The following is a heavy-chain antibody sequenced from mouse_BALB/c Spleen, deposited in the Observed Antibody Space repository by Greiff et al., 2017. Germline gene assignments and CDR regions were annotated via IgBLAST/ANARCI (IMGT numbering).Heavy chain of an antibody. CDR1: GYSFTGYN. Sequence: EVKLQESGPELGKPGASVKISCKASGYSFTGYNMYWVKQSHRKSLEWIGYIDPYNGGTSYNQKSKGKATLTVDKSSSTAYMHLNSLTSEDSAIYYCARLGLRRGGYAMDYWGQGTSVTVSS. CDR3: ARLGLRRGGYAMDY. D-gene: IGHD2-4*01. J-gene: IGHJ4*01. CDR2: IDPYNGGT. V-gene: IGHV1S135*01.